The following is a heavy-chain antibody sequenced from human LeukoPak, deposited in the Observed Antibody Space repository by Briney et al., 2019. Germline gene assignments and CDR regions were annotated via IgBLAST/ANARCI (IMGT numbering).Heavy chain of an antibody. V-gene: IGHV4-59*01. CDR1: GGSIRCYY. J-gene: IGHJ4*02. CDR3: ARTGSTVTMLYPFDH. CDR2: IYYSGST. Sequence: SETLSLTCTVSGGSIRCYYWSWIRQPPGKGLEWIGNIYYSGSTNYNPSLKSRVSISVDTSKNQFSLKLSSVTAADTAVYYCARTGSTVTMLYPFDHWGQGTLVTVSS. D-gene: IGHD4-17*01.